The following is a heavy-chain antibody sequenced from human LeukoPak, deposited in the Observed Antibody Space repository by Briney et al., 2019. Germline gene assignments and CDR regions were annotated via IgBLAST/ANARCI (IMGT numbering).Heavy chain of an antibody. J-gene: IGHJ6*03. D-gene: IGHD2-15*01. CDR3: ARGQGGGYCSGGSCYFYYYYYMDV. V-gene: IGHV3-7*01. CDR2: IHKDGGEK. Sequence: GGSLRLSCTASGFIFSDYWMRWVRQAPGKGLEWVATIHKDGGEKWYVDSVKGRVTISRDNVRNSLYLQMNSLRAEDTAVYYCARGQGGGYCSGGSCYFYYYYYMDVWGKGTTVTVSS. CDR1: GFIFSDYW.